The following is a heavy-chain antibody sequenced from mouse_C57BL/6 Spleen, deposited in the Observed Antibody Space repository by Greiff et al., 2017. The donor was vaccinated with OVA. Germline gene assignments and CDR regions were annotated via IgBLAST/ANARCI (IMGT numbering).Heavy chain of an antibody. V-gene: IGHV1-7*01. D-gene: IGHD2-4*01. CDR1: GYTFTSYW. CDR3: ASGGDYDGGYFDY. J-gene: IGHJ2*01. Sequence: QVQLQQSGAELAKPGASVKLSCMASGYTFTSYWMHWVKQRPGQGLEWIGYINPSSGYTKYNQKFKDKATLTADKSSSTAYMQLSSLTYEDSAVYYCASGGDYDGGYFDYWGQGTTLTVSS. CDR2: INPSSGYT.